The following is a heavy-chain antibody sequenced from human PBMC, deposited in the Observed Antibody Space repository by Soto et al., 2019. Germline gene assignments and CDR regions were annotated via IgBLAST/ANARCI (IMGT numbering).Heavy chain of an antibody. J-gene: IGHJ4*02. CDR2: ISYDGSNK. Sequence: QVQLVESGGGVVQPGRSLRLSCAASGFTFSSYGMHWVRQAPGKGLEWVAVISYDGSNKYYADSVKGRFTISRDNSENTLYLQMNSLRAEDTAVYYCAKGLQLGYWGQGTLVTASS. D-gene: IGHD4-4*01. V-gene: IGHV3-30*18. CDR1: GFTFSSYG. CDR3: AKGLQLGY.